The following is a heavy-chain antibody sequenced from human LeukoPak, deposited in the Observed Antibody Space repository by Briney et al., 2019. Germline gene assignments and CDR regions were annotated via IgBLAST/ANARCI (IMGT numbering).Heavy chain of an antibody. D-gene: IGHD3-22*01. CDR1: GYTFTSYG. CDR2: ISAYNGNT. V-gene: IGHV1-18*01. Sequence: ASVKVSCKASGYTFTSYGIGWVRQAPGQGLEWMGWISAYNGNTNYAQKLQGRVTMTTDTSTSTAYMELRSLRSDDTAVYYCARGKIGYYYYYFDYWGQGTLVTVSP. J-gene: IGHJ4*02. CDR3: ARGKIGYYYYYFDY.